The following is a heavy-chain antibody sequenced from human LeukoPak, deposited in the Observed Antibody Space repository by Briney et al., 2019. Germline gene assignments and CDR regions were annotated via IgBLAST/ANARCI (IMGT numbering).Heavy chain of an antibody. CDR2: IYPGDPDT. D-gene: IGHD3-9*01. J-gene: IGHJ4*02. Sequence: GESLKISCKGSGYSFTSYWIGWVRQMPGKGLEWMGIIYPGDPDTRYSPSFQGQVTISADKSISTAYLQWSSLKASDTAMYYCARLSSYYDILTGPFDYWGQGTLVTVSS. CDR3: ARLSSYYDILTGPFDY. CDR1: GYSFTSYW. V-gene: IGHV5-51*03.